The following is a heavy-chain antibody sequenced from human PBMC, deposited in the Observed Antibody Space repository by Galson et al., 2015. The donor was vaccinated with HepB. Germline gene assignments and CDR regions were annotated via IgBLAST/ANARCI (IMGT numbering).Heavy chain of an antibody. CDR3: ARHVRDSSGWYGHGDYYYGMDV. Sequence: QSGAEVKKPGESLRISCKGSGYSFTSYWISWVRQMPGKGLEWMGRIDPSDSYTNYSPSFQGHVTISADKSISTAYLQWSSLKASDTAMYYCARHVRDSSGWYGHGDYYYGMDVWGQGTTVTVSS. V-gene: IGHV5-10-1*01. D-gene: IGHD6-19*01. CDR2: IDPSDSYT. J-gene: IGHJ6*02. CDR1: GYSFTSYW.